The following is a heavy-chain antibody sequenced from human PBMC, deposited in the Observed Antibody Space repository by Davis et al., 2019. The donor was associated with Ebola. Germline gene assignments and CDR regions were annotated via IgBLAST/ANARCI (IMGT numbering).Heavy chain of an antibody. CDR3: SREASGTGLLAY. CDR1: GFNFGEYA. J-gene: IGHJ4*02. CDR2: IRSKAYGGTT. D-gene: IGHD2-2*01. Sequence: GESLKISCTASGFNFGEYALTWVRQTPRKGLEWVGFIRSKAYGGTTEYAASVKGRFTISREDSKSIAYLQTNSLKTEDTAVYYCSREASGTGLLAYWGQGTLVTVSS. V-gene: IGHV3-49*04.